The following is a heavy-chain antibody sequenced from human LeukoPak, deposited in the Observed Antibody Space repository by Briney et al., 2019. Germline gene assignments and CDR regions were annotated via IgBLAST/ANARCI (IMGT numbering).Heavy chain of an antibody. J-gene: IGHJ4*02. CDR3: AKDRARADCSSGSCYPFDF. D-gene: IGHD2-15*01. V-gene: IGHV3-23*01. CDR1: GFTFSSYG. CDR2: ISGSGGGT. Sequence: PGRSLRLSCAASGFTFSSYGMHWVRQAPGKGLEWVSTISGSGGGTYYADSVKGRFTISRDNSKNTLYLQMNNLRVEDSAVYYCAKDRARADCSSGSCYPFDFWGQGTLVTVSS.